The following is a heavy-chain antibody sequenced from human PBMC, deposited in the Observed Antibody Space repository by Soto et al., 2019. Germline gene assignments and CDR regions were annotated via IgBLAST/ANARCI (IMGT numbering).Heavy chain of an antibody. Sequence: QITLNESGPTVVKPAETLTLTCTSSGFSLTTSGVGVAWIRQSPGKAPEWLALIYWDDDKRYSASLKSRLTISKDSSKNQVVLTMARVDPADTATYYCAHRILRTVFGLVTTCAIYFDFWGQGTPVVVSS. D-gene: IGHD3-3*01. CDR1: GFSLTTSGVG. V-gene: IGHV2-5*02. J-gene: IGHJ4*02. CDR2: IYWDDDK. CDR3: AHRILRTVFGLVTTCAIYFDF.